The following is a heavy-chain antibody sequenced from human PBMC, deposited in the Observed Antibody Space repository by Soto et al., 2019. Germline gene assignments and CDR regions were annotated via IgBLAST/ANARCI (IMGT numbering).Heavy chain of an antibody. D-gene: IGHD6-6*01. CDR3: ARDGPSSMADRPNDC. J-gene: IGHJ4*02. V-gene: IGHV3-11*06. Sequence: QVQLVESGGGVVKPGGSLRLSCAASGFTFSDYYMHWIRQAPGKGLEWVSYISSSRSDTNYADSVKGRFTISRDNAKNSLYRQMNSLTAEDTAVYYCARDGPSSMADRPNDCWGQGTLVAVGS. CDR1: GFTFSDYY. CDR2: ISSSRSDT.